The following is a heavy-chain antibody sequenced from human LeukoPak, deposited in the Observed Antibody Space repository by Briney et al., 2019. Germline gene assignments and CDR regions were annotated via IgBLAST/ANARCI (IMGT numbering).Heavy chain of an antibody. Sequence: GGSLRLSCAASGFTFSSYAMSWVRQAPGKGLEWVANIKEDGREKYYVDSVKGRFTISRDNAKNSLYLQMNNLKAEDTAMYYCVRFMRGTIGGDNWGQGTLVTVSA. CDR2: IKEDGREK. CDR1: GFTFSSYA. V-gene: IGHV3-7*01. CDR3: VRFMRGTIGGDN. D-gene: IGHD3-16*01. J-gene: IGHJ4*02.